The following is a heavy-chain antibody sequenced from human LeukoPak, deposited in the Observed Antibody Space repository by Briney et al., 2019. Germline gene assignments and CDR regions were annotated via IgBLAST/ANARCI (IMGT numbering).Heavy chain of an antibody. CDR3: ARQLSYYYDSSGYSRRNNWFDP. CDR1: GGSFSGYY. V-gene: IGHV4-34*01. J-gene: IGHJ5*02. Sequence: PSETLSLTCAVYGGSFSGYYWSWIRQPPGKGLEWIGEINHSGSTNYNPSLKSRVTISVDTSKNQFSLKLGSVTAADTAVYYCARQLSYYYDSSGYSRRNNWFDPWGQGTLVTVSS. CDR2: INHSGST. D-gene: IGHD3-22*01.